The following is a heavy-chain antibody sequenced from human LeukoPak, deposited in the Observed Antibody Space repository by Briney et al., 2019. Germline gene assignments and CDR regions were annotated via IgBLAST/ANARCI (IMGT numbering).Heavy chain of an antibody. V-gene: IGHV3-13*04. CDR3: ARDRSGVRGVIPSGMDV. Sequence: GGSLRLSCAASGFTFSSYDMHWVRQATGKGLEWVSAIGTAGDTYYPGSVKGRFTISRENAKHSLYLQMNSLGAGETAEYYCARDRSGVRGVIPSGMDVWGQGTTVTVSS. CDR1: GFTFSSYD. J-gene: IGHJ6*02. D-gene: IGHD3-10*01. CDR2: IGTAGDT.